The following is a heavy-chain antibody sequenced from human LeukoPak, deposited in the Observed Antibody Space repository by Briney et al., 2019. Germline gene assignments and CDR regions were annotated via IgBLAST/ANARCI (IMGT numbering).Heavy chain of an antibody. CDR1: GITFKS. CDR3: ARDLLGSGSCPDY. CDR2: TWYDGRNK. J-gene: IGHJ4*02. Sequence: PRGALRLPCAASGITFKSIHWVRQAPGKGLVWVALTWYDGRNKYYADSAEGRFTNSIRNSENIVYRDMKTVVGDDMAVYYCARDLLGSGSCPDYWGQGTLVTVSS. D-gene: IGHD3-10*01. V-gene: IGHV3-33*01.